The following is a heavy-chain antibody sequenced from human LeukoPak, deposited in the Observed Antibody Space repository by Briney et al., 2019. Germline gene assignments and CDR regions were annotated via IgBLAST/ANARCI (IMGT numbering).Heavy chain of an antibody. CDR1: GFTFSSYA. CDR2: ISGSGGST. Sequence: PGGSLRLSCAASGFTFSSYAMSWVRQVPGKGLEWVSAISGSGGSTYYADSVKGRFTISRDNSKNTPYLQMSSLRAEDTAVYYCAKTWGSKGRRDCYFDYWGQGTLVTVSS. V-gene: IGHV3-23*01. CDR3: AKTWGSKGRRDCYFDY. J-gene: IGHJ4*02. D-gene: IGHD7-27*01.